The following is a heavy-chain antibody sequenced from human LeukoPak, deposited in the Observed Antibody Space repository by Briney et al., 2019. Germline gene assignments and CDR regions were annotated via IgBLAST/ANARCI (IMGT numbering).Heavy chain of an antibody. Sequence: GGSLRLSCAASGFTFSSYSMNWVRQAPGKGLEWVSSISSSSSYIYYADSVKGRFTISRDNAKNSLYLQMNSLRAEDTAVYYCASTIFGSGSYSGDYWGQGTPVTVSS. CDR1: GFTFSSYS. CDR2: ISSSSSYI. J-gene: IGHJ4*02. CDR3: ASTIFGSGSYSGDY. V-gene: IGHV3-21*01. D-gene: IGHD3-10*01.